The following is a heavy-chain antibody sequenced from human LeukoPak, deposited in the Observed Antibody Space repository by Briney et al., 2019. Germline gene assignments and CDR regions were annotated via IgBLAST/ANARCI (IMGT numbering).Heavy chain of an antibody. Sequence: GGSLRLSCAASGFTFSSYGMHWVRQAPGKGLEWVAVISYDGSNKYYADSVKGRFTISRDNSKNTLCLQMNSLRAEDTAVYYCAREITAAAGYYFDYWGQGTLVTVSS. CDR2: ISYDGSNK. CDR3: AREITAAAGYYFDY. V-gene: IGHV3-30*03. CDR1: GFTFSSYG. J-gene: IGHJ4*02. D-gene: IGHD6-13*01.